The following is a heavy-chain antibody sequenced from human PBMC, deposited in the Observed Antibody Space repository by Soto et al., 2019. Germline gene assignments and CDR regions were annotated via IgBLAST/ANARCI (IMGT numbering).Heavy chain of an antibody. D-gene: IGHD6-13*01. CDR2: ISSSGSTI. Sequence: QVQLVESGGGLVKPGGSLRLSCAASGFTFSDYYMSWIRQAPGKGLEWVSYISSSGSTIYYADSVKGRFTISRDNAKNSLYLQMNSLRAEDTAVYYCASYIAAARYYYYYGMDVWGQGTTVTVSS. J-gene: IGHJ6*02. V-gene: IGHV3-11*01. CDR3: ASYIAAARYYYYYGMDV. CDR1: GFTFSDYY.